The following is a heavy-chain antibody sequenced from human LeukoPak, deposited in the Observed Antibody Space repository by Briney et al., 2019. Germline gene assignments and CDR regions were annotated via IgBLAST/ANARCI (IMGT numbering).Heavy chain of an antibody. V-gene: IGHV1-69*13. CDR2: IIPIFGTA. J-gene: IGHJ4*02. Sequence: ASVKVSCKASGGTFSSYAISWVRQAPGQGLEWMGGIIPIFGTANYAQKFQGRVTITADESTSTAYMELSSLRSEDTAVYYCARDQVRSNIVGVPAAMAYWGQGTLVTVSS. D-gene: IGHD2-2*01. CDR3: ARDQVRSNIVGVPAAMAY. CDR1: GGTFSSYA.